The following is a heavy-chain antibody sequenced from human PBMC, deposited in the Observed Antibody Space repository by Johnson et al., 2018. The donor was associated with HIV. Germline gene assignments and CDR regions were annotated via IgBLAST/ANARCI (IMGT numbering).Heavy chain of an antibody. CDR1: GFTFSTYG. CDR3: ARGNGYGPSVAGAFDI. Sequence: QLVESGGGVVQPGGSLRLSCAASGFTFSTYGMHWVRQAPGKGLEWVAVIWYDGSNKYYADSVKGLFTISRDNSENTLYLQMNSLRPDDTAVYYCARGNGYGPSVAGAFDIWGQGTMVTVSS. D-gene: IGHD5-12*01. CDR2: IWYDGSNK. J-gene: IGHJ3*02. V-gene: IGHV3-33*01.